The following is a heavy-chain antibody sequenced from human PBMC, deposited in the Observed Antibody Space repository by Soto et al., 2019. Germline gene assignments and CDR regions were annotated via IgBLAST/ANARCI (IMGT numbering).Heavy chain of an antibody. Sequence: GGSLRLSCAASGFTFSNAWMSWVRQAPGKGLEWVGRIKSKTDGGTKDYAAPVKGRFTISRDDSKNTLYLQMNSLKTEDTAVYYCTTAVVVPAAPYYYYGMDVWGQGTTVTVSS. J-gene: IGHJ6*02. CDR1: GFTFSNAW. V-gene: IGHV3-15*01. CDR2: IKSKTDGGTK. D-gene: IGHD2-2*01. CDR3: TTAVVVPAAPYYYYGMDV.